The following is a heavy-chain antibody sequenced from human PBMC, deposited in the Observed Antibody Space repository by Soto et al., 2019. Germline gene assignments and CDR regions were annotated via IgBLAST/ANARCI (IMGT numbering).Heavy chain of an antibody. Sequence: KPGGSLRLSCAASGFTFSSYSMNWVRQAPGKGLEWVSSISSSSSYIYYADSVKGRFTISRDNAENSLYLQMNSLRAEDTAVYYCAREWAGRVMTTVTTNYYYGMDVWGQGTTVTVSS. CDR3: AREWAGRVMTTVTTNYYYGMDV. CDR1: GFTFSSYS. D-gene: IGHD4-17*01. CDR2: ISSSSSYI. V-gene: IGHV3-21*01. J-gene: IGHJ6*02.